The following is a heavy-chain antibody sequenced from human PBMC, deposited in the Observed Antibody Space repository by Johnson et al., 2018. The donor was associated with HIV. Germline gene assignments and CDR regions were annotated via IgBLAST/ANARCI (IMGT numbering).Heavy chain of an antibody. CDR2: INQDGSET. CDR1: GFTFDDYG. CDR3: ARGRIAARPI. Sequence: VQLVESGGGVVRPGGSLRLSCAASGFTFDDYGMSWVRQAPGKGLEWVANINQDGSETSYVDSVKGRFTISRDNAKNSLYLQMNSLRAEDTAVYYCARGRIAARPIWGQVTMVTVSS. D-gene: IGHD6-6*01. J-gene: IGHJ3*02. V-gene: IGHV3-7*01.